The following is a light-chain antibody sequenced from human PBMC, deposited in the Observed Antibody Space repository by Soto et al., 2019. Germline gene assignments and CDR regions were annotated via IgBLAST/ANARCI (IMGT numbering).Light chain of an antibody. CDR1: QTIDSIY. CDR2: GAS. V-gene: IGKV3-20*01. J-gene: IGKJ2*01. Sequence: EIVLTQSPGTLSLSPGERATLSCRASQTIDSIYIAWYQQKPGQAPRLLIYGASSWATGVPDRFSGSGSGTDFTLTISRLEPADFAVYYCQQYGSSPYTVGQEPKLEIK. CDR3: QQYGSSPYT.